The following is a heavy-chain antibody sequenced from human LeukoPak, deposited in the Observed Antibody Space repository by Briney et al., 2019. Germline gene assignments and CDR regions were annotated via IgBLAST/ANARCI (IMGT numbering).Heavy chain of an antibody. CDR3: VRVRGYWLVRGYLDY. CDR1: GGSMSSSYY. J-gene: IGHJ4*02. D-gene: IGHD6-19*01. CDR2: IYYSGAN. V-gene: IGHV4-39*02. Sequence: SETLSLTCTVSGGSMSSSYYWGWIRQSPGKGLEWIGSIYYSGANHYNPSLKSRVTMSVDTSKNQFSVKLTSVTATDTAVYYCVRVRGYWLVRGYLDYWGQGTQVTVSS.